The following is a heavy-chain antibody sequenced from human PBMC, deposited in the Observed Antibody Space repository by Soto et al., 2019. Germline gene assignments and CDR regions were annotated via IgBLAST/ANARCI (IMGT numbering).Heavy chain of an antibody. CDR2: INHSGST. J-gene: IGHJ4*02. V-gene: IGHV4-34*01. D-gene: IGHD2-2*01. CDR3: ARGLKNCSSTSCRVGPYFDY. CDR1: GGSFSGYY. Sequence: PSETLSLTCAVYGGSFSGYYWSWIRQPPGKGLEWIGEINHSGSTNYNPSLKSRVTISVDTSKNQFSLKLSSVTAADTAVYYCARGLKNCSSTSCRVGPYFDYWGQGTLVTVSS.